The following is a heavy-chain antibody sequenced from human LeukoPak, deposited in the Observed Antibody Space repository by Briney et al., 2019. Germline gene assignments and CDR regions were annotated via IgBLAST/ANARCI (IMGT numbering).Heavy chain of an antibody. D-gene: IGHD2-21*02. CDR3: ARDSSGAYCGGDCYPPGGDGFDV. CDR2: ISSGSNYI. V-gene: IGHV3-11*06. Sequence: GGSLRLSCAASGFTFTDYYMTWIRQAPGKGLEWVSYISSGSNYINYADSVKGRFTISRDNAKNSLYLQMNSLRDEDTAVYYCARDSSGAYCGGDCYPPGGDGFDVWGQGTMVTVSS. J-gene: IGHJ3*01. CDR1: GFTFTDYY.